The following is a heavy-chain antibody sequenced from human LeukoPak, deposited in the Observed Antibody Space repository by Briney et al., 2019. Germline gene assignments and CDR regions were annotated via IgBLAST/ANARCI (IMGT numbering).Heavy chain of an antibody. CDR3: ARSEYYDSSGHFDY. V-gene: IGHV4-4*07. J-gene: IGHJ4*02. CDR1: GGSISSYY. D-gene: IGHD3-22*01. CDR2: IYTSGST. Sequence: PSETLSLTCTVSGGSISSYYWSWIRQPAGKGLEWIGRIYTSGSTNYNPSLKSRVTMSVDTSKNQFSLKLSSVTAADTAVYYCARSEYYDSSGHFDYWGQGTLVTVSS.